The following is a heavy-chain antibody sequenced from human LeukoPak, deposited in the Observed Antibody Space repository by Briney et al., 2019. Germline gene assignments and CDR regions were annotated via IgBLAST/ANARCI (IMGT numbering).Heavy chain of an antibody. Sequence: ASVKVSCKPSGYTFTSYDINWVRQASGQGLEWMGWMSPNSGNTGYAQKFQGRGTMTWNNSMSTAYMELSSLRSEDTAVYYCARVRARCYFDYWGQGTLVTVSS. CDR1: GYTFTSYD. V-gene: IGHV1-8*01. CDR3: ARVRARCYFDY. D-gene: IGHD5-24*01. J-gene: IGHJ4*02. CDR2: MSPNSGNT.